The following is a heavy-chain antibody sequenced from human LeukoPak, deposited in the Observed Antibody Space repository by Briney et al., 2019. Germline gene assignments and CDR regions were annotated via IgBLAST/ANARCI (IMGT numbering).Heavy chain of an antibody. CDR1: GGSISSSSYY. D-gene: IGHD5-18*01. V-gene: IGHV4-39*01. CDR2: IYYSGST. J-gene: IGHJ3*02. Sequence: PSETLSLTCTVSGGSISSSSYYWGWIRQPPGKGLEWIGSIYYSGSTYYNPSLKSRVTISVDTSKNQFSLKLSSVTAADTAVYYCARQTKSVGYSPNAFDIWGQGTMVTVSS. CDR3: ARQTKSVGYSPNAFDI.